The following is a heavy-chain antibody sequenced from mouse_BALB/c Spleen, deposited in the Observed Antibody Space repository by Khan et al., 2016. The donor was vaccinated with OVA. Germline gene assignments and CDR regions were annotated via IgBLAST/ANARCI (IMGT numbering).Heavy chain of an antibody. CDR2: IWSDGIT. Sequence: QVRLQQSGPDLVAPSQSLSITCTVSGFSLTSYGVHWVRQPPGKGLEWLVVIWSDGITTYNSALKSRLSISKANSKSQVFLQMNSLQTDDTAMYYCARHRFGYFDVWGAGTTVTVSS. CDR3: ARHRFGYFDV. CDR1: GFSLTSYG. J-gene: IGHJ1*01. V-gene: IGHV2-6-2*01.